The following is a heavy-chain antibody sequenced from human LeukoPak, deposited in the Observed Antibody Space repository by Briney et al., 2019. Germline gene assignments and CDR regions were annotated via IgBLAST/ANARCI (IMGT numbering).Heavy chain of an antibody. CDR2: IIPIFGTA. CDR3: ASLGQAAADYYYYYMDV. D-gene: IGHD6-13*01. Sequence: SVKVSCKASGGTFSSYAISWVRQAPGQGLEWMGGIIPIFGTANYAQKFQGRVTITTDESTSTAYMELSSLRSEGTAMYYCASLGQAAADYYYYYMDVWGKGTTVTVSS. CDR1: GGTFSSYA. J-gene: IGHJ6*03. V-gene: IGHV1-69*05.